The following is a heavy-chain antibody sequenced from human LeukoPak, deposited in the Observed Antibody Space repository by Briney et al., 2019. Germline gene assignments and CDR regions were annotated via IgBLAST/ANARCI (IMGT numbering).Heavy chain of an antibody. D-gene: IGHD3-10*01. CDR3: ARSYRRGAITMLRGVANRGAFDI. V-gene: IGHV3-30*04. J-gene: IGHJ3*02. Sequence: GGSLRLSCAPSGFTFNSYAMHWVRQAPGKGLEWVALISYDGSNQYYADSVKGRFTISRDNSKKTLYLQMSSLRAEDTAVYYCARSYRRGAITMLRGVANRGAFDIWGQGTMVTVSS. CDR2: ISYDGSNQ. CDR1: GFTFNSYA.